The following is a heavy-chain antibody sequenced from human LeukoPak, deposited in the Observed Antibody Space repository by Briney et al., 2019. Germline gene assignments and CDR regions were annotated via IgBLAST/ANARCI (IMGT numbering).Heavy chain of an antibody. J-gene: IGHJ5*02. CDR3: ARDHYDSSGAQGRFDP. Sequence: PSETLPLTCTVSGGSISSSNYYWGWIRQPPGKGLEWIGSIYYRGSTYYNPSLMSRVTISVDTSKNQFSLKLSSVTAADTAVYYCARDHYDSSGAQGRFDPWGQGTLVTVSS. CDR1: GGSISSSNYY. D-gene: IGHD3-22*01. CDR2: IYYRGST. V-gene: IGHV4-39*07.